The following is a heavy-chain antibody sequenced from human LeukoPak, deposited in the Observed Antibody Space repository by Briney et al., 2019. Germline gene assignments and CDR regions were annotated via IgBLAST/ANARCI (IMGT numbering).Heavy chain of an antibody. Sequence: SETLSLSCAVSGYSIRSGYYWGWIRQPPGKGLEWIGRIYHSGSTYYNPSLKSRVTISVDTSKNQFSLKLSSVTAADTAVYYCARLLGYYFDYWGQGTQVTVSS. J-gene: IGHJ4*02. CDR1: GYSIRSGYY. D-gene: IGHD1-26*01. CDR2: IYHSGST. V-gene: IGHV4-38-2*01. CDR3: ARLLGYYFDY.